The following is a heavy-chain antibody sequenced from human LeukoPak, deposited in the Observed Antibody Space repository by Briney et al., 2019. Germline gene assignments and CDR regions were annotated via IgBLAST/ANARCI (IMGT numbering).Heavy chain of an antibody. J-gene: IGHJ4*02. Sequence: GGSLRLSCAASGFTFSDYWMTWVRQAPRSGLEWVANIKPDGSDLNYVDSVKGRFTISRDNAKNSLYLQMNSLGADDTAVYYCARDRGRDTFDYWGQGNQVTVSS. D-gene: IGHD5-12*01. V-gene: IGHV3-7*04. CDR3: ARDRGRDTFDY. CDR2: IKPDGSDL. CDR1: GFTFSDYW.